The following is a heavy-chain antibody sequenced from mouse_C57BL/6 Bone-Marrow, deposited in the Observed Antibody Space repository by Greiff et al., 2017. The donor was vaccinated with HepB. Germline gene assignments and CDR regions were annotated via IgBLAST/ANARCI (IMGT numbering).Heavy chain of an antibody. CDR3: ASPCGSSFAY. D-gene: IGHD1-1*01. Sequence: QVHVKQPGAELVKPGASVKLSCKASGYTFTSYWMQWVKQRPGQGLEWIGEIDPSDSYTNYNQKFKGKATLTVDTSSSTAYMQLSSLTSEDSAVYYCASPCGSSFAYWGQGTLVTVSA. CDR2: IDPSDSYT. CDR1: GYTFTSYW. V-gene: IGHV1-50*01. J-gene: IGHJ3*01.